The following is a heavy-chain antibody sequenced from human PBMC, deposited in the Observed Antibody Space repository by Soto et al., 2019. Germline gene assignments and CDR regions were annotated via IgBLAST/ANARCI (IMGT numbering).Heavy chain of an antibody. CDR1: GYTFTNYA. CDR2: INAGNGNT. V-gene: IGHV1-3*01. D-gene: IGHD2-2*01. Sequence: ASVKVSCKASGYTFTNYAVHWVRQAPGQRLEWMGWINAGNGNTRFSQNFQGRVTITRDTSARTVYMELSSLRSEDTAVYYCARGHLAVVPVASWFYYMDVWGKGTTVTVSS. CDR3: ARGHLAVVPVASWFYYMDV. J-gene: IGHJ6*03.